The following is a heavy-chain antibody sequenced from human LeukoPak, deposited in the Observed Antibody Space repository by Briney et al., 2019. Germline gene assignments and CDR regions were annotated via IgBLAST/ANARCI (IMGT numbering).Heavy chain of an antibody. CDR1: GFTFSSYA. J-gene: IGHJ3*02. Sequence: GGSLRLSCAASGFTFSSYAMHWVRQAPGKGLEWVAVISYDGSNKYYADSVKGRFTISRDNSKNTLYLQMNSLRAEDTAVYYCARGSSSWWGEGTAYGAFDIWGQGTMVTVSS. CDR2: ISYDGSNK. CDR3: ARGSSSWWGEGTAYGAFDI. D-gene: IGHD6-13*01. V-gene: IGHV3-30-3*01.